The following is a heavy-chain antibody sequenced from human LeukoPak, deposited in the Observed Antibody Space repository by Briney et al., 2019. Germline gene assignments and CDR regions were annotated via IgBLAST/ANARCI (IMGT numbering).Heavy chain of an antibody. CDR1: GYRFTNYW. Sequence: GESLKISCKGSGYRFTNYWIGWVRQMPGKGLGWMGIIYPGDSETRYSPSFQGQVTISADKSISTAYLQWSSLKPSDTAMYYCARRRDLYSGSYYPFDYWGQGTLVTVSS. V-gene: IGHV5-51*01. D-gene: IGHD1-26*01. CDR2: IYPGDSET. CDR3: ARRRDLYSGSYYPFDY. J-gene: IGHJ4*02.